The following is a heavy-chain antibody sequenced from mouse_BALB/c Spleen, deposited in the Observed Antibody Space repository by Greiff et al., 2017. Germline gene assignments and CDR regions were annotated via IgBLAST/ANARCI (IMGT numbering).Heavy chain of an antibody. CDR2: IDPENGDT. J-gene: IGHJ1*01. V-gene: IGHV14-4*02. Sequence: VQLQQSGAELVRSGASVKLSCTASGFNIKDYYMHWVKQRPEQGLEWIGWIDPENGDTEYAPKFQGKATMTADTSSNTAYLQLSSLTSEDTAVYYCNADNYGSSYGYFDVWGAGTTVTVSS. CDR1: GFNIKDYY. CDR3: NADNYGSSYGYFDV. D-gene: IGHD1-1*01.